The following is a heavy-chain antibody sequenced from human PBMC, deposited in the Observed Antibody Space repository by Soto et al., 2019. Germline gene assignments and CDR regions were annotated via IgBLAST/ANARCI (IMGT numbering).Heavy chain of an antibody. D-gene: IGHD2-21*02. J-gene: IGHJ4*02. V-gene: IGHV3-30*03. Sequence: QVQLVESGGGVVQPGRSLRLSCAASGFTFSSYGMHWVRQAPGKGLEWVAVISYDGSNKYYADSVKGRFTISRDNSKNTLYLQMNRLRAEDTAVYYCAAHHGGTANRPNPFEYWGQGTLVTVSS. CDR2: ISYDGSNK. CDR1: GFTFSSYG. CDR3: AAHHGGTANRPNPFEY.